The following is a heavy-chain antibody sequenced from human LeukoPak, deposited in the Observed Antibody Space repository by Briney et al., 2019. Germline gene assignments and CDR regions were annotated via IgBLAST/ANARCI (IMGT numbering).Heavy chain of an antibody. CDR1: GFTFSSYG. CDR2: ISHDGSNK. D-gene: IGHD6-13*01. V-gene: IGHV3-30*18. Sequence: GGSLRLSCAASGFTFSSYGMHWVRQAPGKGLEWVAVISHDGSNKYYADSVKGRFTISRDNSKNTLYLQMNSLRAEDTAVYYCAKGSLGSWYYFDYWGQGTLVTVSS. CDR3: AKGSLGSWYYFDY. J-gene: IGHJ4*02.